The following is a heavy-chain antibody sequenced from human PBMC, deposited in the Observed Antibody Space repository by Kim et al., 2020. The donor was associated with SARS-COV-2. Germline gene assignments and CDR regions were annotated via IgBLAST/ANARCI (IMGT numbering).Heavy chain of an antibody. CDR1: GFTFASYA. CDR2: ISATASGT. D-gene: IGHD1-26*01. CDR3: AKDQRSRGALGGYDVDY. V-gene: IGHV3-23*01. J-gene: IGHJ4*02. Sequence: GGSLRLSCAASGFTFASYAMSWVRQAPGKGLEWVAGISATASGTYYGDPVKGRFTISRDHARNTLYRQMNSLRVEDAAVYFCAKDQRSRGALGGYDVDYWRQRTRVTVS.